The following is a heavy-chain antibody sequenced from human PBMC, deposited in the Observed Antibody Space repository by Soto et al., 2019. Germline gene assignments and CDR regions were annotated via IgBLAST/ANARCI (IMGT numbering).Heavy chain of an antibody. CDR2: IKHDAGET. D-gene: IGHD3-3*01. Sequence: EVQLVESGGGLVQPGGSLRLSCAASGFTFSSYWMSWVRQAPGKGLEWVVSIKHDAGETYYLDSVKGRFTVSRDNAKNSLYLQMDSLRVEDTAMSYCARDVVKRSYYDFWSGSLFWGQGSLVTVSS. CDR1: GFTFSSYW. CDR3: ARDVVKRSYYDFWSGSLF. J-gene: IGHJ4*02. V-gene: IGHV3-7*01.